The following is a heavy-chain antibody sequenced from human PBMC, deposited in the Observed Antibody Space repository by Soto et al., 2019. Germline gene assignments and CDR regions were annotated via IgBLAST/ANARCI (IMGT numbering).Heavy chain of an antibody. CDR3: ARRADN. CDR1: GGSISSNY. V-gene: IGHV4-59*08. Sequence: SETLSLTCTVSGGSISSNYWSWIRQSPGKGLEWIGYIYYSGSTNYNPSLKSRVTISVDTSKNQFSLKLSSVTAADTAVYYCARRADNWGQGTLVTVSS. J-gene: IGHJ4*02. CDR2: IYYSGST.